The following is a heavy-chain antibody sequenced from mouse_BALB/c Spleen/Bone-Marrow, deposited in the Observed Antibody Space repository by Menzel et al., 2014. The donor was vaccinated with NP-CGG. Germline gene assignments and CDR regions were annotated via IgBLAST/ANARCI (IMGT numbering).Heavy chain of an antibody. CDR1: GFTFSGYA. CDR3: AGITTVDY. J-gene: IGHJ4*01. V-gene: IGHV5-6-5*01. D-gene: IGHD1-1*01. Sequence: EVMLVESGGGLVKPGGSLKLSCAAFGFTFSGYAMSWVRQTPEKRLEWVASISSGGTTYYPDSVKGRFTISRDNARNILYLQMSSLRSEDTAMYYCAGITTVDYWGQGTSVTVSS. CDR2: ISSGGTT.